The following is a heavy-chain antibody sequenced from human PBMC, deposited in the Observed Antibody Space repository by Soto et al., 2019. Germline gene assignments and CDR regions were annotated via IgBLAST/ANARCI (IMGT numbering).Heavy chain of an antibody. D-gene: IGHD3-3*01. J-gene: IGHJ4*02. CDR2: ISYDGSNK. V-gene: IGHV3-30-3*01. CDR1: GFTFSSYA. Sequence: GGSVRLYCAASGFTFSSYAMHWVRQAPGKGLEWVAVISYDGSNKYYADSVKGRFTISRDNSKNTLYLQLNSLRAEDTAVYYCARDKRDLRFLEWSYYFDYWGQGTLVTVSS. CDR3: ARDKRDLRFLEWSYYFDY.